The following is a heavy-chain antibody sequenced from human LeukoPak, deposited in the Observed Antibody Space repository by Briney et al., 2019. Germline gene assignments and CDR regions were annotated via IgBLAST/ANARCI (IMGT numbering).Heavy chain of an antibody. CDR1: GFTFSSYA. J-gene: IGHJ4*02. CDR3: AKDLTMVRGVIIPRGFDY. CDR2: ISGSGGST. Sequence: GGSLRLSCAASGFTFSSYAMSWVRQAPGKGLEWVSAISGSGGSTYYADSVKGRFTISRDNSKNTLYLRMNSLRAEDTAVYYCAKDLTMVRGVIIPRGFDYWGQGTLVTVSS. V-gene: IGHV3-23*01. D-gene: IGHD3-10*01.